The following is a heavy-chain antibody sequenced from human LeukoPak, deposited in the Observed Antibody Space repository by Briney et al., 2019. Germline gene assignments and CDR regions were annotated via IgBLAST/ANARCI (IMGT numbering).Heavy chain of an antibody. Sequence: PSETLSLTCTVSGGSISSSSYYWGWIRQPPGKGLEWIGSIYYSGSTYYNPSLKSRVTISVDTSKNQFSLKLSSVTAADTAVYYCAGWDTMIVVEGMDVWGQGTTVTVFS. J-gene: IGHJ6*02. D-gene: IGHD3-22*01. CDR1: GGSISSSSYY. CDR2: IYYSGST. V-gene: IGHV4-39*01. CDR3: AGWDTMIVVEGMDV.